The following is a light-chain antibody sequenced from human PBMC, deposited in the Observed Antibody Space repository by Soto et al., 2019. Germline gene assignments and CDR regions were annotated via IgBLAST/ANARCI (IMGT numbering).Light chain of an antibody. Sequence: AIQMTQSPSSLSASVGARVPITCRASQGIRNELGWYQQRPGKAPELLIYAASSLQSGVPSRFSGSGSGTDFTLTISSLQPEDFATYYCLQDYNYPYTFGQGTKLEIK. CDR1: QGIRNE. CDR3: LQDYNYPYT. J-gene: IGKJ2*01. CDR2: AAS. V-gene: IGKV1-6*01.